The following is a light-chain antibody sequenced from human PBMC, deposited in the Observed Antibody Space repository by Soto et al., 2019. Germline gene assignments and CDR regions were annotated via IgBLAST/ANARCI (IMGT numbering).Light chain of an antibody. V-gene: IGKV3-20*01. CDR1: QSVSSSY. J-gene: IGKJ2*01. CDR2: GAS. Sequence: EIVLTQSPGTLSLSPGERATLSCSASQSVSSSYLAWYQQKPGQAPRLIMYGASSRAPGIPDRLSGSGSGTDFNLTISRLEPEDFAVYYCQHYNSPPYTFGQGTGLEIK. CDR3: QHYNSPPYT.